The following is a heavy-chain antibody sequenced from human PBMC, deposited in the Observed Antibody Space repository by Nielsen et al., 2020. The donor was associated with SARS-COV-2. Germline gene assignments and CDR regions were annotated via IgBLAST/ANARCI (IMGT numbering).Heavy chain of an antibody. CDR1: GDSLRRGGYY. CDR2: VYSSGTT. Sequence: SETLSLTCTVSGDSLRRGGYYWAWIRQPPGKGLEWIGSVYSSGTTDYNPSLKSRVTISLDTSENQFSLELTSVTAADTAVYYCARDGTGLFFDLWGRGTLVTVSS. J-gene: IGHJ2*01. D-gene: IGHD1-14*01. CDR3: ARDGTGLFFDL. V-gene: IGHV4-61*08.